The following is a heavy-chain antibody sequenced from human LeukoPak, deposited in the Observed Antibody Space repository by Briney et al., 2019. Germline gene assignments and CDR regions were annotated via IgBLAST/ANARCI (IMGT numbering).Heavy chain of an antibody. D-gene: IGHD5-24*01. CDR1: GLTFGSYW. CDR3: AREGWLQRELNFDY. Sequence: GGSLRLSCAASGLTFGSYWMHWVRQAPGKGLVWVSRVNSDGSSTSYADSAKGRFTISRDNAKNTLYLQMNSLRAEDTAVYYCAREGWLQRELNFDYWGQGTLVTVSS. CDR2: VNSDGSST. V-gene: IGHV3-74*01. J-gene: IGHJ4*02.